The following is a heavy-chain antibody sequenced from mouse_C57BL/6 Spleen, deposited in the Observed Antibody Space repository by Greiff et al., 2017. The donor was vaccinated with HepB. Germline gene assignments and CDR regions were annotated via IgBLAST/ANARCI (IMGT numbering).Heavy chain of an antibody. CDR3: ALYNYGGRDYAMDY. V-gene: IGHV14-2*01. D-gene: IGHD1-1*01. CDR2: IDPEDGET. J-gene: IGHJ4*01. CDR1: GFNIKDYY. Sequence: VQLQQSGAELVKPGASVKLSCTASGFNIKDYYMHWVKQRTEQGLEWIGRIDPEDGETKYAPKFQGKATLTADTSSNTAYLQLSSLTSEDTAVYYCALYNYGGRDYAMDYWGTGTSVTVSS.